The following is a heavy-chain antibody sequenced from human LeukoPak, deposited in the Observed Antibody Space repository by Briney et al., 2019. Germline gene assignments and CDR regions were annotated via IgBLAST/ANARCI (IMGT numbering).Heavy chain of an antibody. V-gene: IGHV3-30*02. D-gene: IGHD6-19*01. Sequence: GGSLRLSCAASGFIFSRYGMHWVRQAPGKGLEWVAFVRYGGSNKYHADSVKGRFTISRDNSKNTLYLQMNSLRPEDTAVYYCAPRIAVPGTGTNYYWGQGTLVTVSS. CDR3: APRIAVPGTGTNYY. CDR2: VRYGGSNK. CDR1: GFIFSRYG. J-gene: IGHJ4*02.